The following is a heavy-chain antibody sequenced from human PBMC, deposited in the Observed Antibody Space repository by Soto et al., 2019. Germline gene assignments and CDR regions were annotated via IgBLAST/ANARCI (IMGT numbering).Heavy chain of an antibody. J-gene: IGHJ6*02. CDR1: GFIFSSYA. Sequence: QVQLVESGGGVVQPGRSLRLSCAASGFIFSSYAMHWVRQAPGKGLEWVAFISYDGSNKYYADSVKGRFTISRDNSKNTLYLQMNSLRAEDTAVYSCARAGRIYYGMDVWGQGTTVTVSS. V-gene: IGHV3-30-3*01. CDR3: ARAGRIYYGMDV. CDR2: ISYDGSNK.